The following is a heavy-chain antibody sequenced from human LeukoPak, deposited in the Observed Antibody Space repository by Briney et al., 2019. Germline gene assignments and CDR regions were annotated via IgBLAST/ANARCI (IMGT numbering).Heavy chain of an antibody. V-gene: IGHV4-59*01. CDR2: IYYSGST. CDR1: GYSISSYY. D-gene: IGHD3-9*01. Sequence: SETLSLTCTVSGYSISSYYWSWIRQPPGKGLEWIGYIYYSGSTNYNPSLKSRVTISVDTSKNQFSLKLSSVTAADTAVYYCARGRGGYDILTGYYTNFDYWGQGTLVTVSS. CDR3: ARGRGGYDILTGYYTNFDY. J-gene: IGHJ4*02.